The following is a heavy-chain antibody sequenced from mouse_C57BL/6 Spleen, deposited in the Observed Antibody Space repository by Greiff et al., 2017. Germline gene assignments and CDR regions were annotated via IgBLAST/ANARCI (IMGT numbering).Heavy chain of an antibody. V-gene: IGHV5-12*01. D-gene: IGHD2-1*01. CDR1: GFTFSDYY. CDR2: ISNGGGST. J-gene: IGHJ1*03. Sequence: EVMLVESGGGLVQPGGSLKLSCAASGFTFSDYYMYWVRQTPEKRLEWVAYISNGGGSTYYPDTVKGRFTISGDNAKNTLYLQMSRLKSEDTAMYYCARHGNYWYFDVWGTGTTVTVSS. CDR3: ARHGNYWYFDV.